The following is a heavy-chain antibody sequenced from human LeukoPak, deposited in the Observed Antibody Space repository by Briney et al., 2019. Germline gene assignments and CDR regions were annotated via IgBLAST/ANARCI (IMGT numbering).Heavy chain of an antibody. Sequence: PSETLSLTCAVYGGSFSGYYWSWIRQPPGKGLGWIGEINHSGSTNYNPSLKSRVTISVDTSKNQFSLKLSSVTAADTAVYYCARLKRDAFDIWGQGTMVTVSS. CDR1: GGSFSGYY. V-gene: IGHV4-34*01. J-gene: IGHJ3*02. CDR3: ARLKRDAFDI. CDR2: INHSGST.